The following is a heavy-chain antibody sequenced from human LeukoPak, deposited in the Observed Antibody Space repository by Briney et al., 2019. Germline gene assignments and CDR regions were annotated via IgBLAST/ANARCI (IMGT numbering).Heavy chain of an antibody. V-gene: IGHV1-18*01. CDR1: GYTFTSYG. Sequence: GASVKVSCKVSGYTFTSYGISWVRQAPGQGLEWMGWISAYNGNTNYAQKLQGRVTITTDTSTSTAYMELRSLRSDDTAVYYCARNTPLVGDYYGSGSYGNDYWGQGTLVTVSS. D-gene: IGHD3-10*01. CDR2: ISAYNGNT. J-gene: IGHJ4*02. CDR3: ARNTPLVGDYYGSGSYGNDY.